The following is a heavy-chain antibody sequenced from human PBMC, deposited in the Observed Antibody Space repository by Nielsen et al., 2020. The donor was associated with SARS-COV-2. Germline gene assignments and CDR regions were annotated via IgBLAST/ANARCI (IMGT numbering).Heavy chain of an antibody. CDR1: GGSISSYY. CDR2: INHSGST. CDR3: ARDPRSMYSSSWYLRGWFDP. Sequence: GSLRLSCTVSGGSISSYYWSWIRQPPGKGLEWIGEINHSGSTNYNPSLKSRVTISVDTSKNQFSLKLSSVTAADTAVYYCARDPRSMYSSSWYLRGWFDPWGQGTLVTVSS. J-gene: IGHJ5*02. V-gene: IGHV4-34*01. D-gene: IGHD6-13*01.